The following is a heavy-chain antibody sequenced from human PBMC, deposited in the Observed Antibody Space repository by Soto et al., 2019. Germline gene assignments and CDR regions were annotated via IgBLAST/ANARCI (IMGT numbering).Heavy chain of an antibody. V-gene: IGHV1-3*01. CDR1: GYTFTSYA. J-gene: IGHJ4*02. D-gene: IGHD3-10*01. CDR3: ARVTMVRGVITLLKY. Sequence: EASVKVSCKASGYTFTSYAMHWVRPAPGQRLEWMGWINAGNGNTKYSQKFQGRVTITRDTSASTAYMELSSLRSEDTAVYYCARVTMVRGVITLLKYWGQGTLVTVSS. CDR2: INAGNGNT.